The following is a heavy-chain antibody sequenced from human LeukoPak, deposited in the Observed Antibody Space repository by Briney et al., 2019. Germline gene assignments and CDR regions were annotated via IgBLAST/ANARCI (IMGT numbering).Heavy chain of an antibody. Sequence: SVKVSCKASGGPFNSYAINWVRQAPGQGLEWMGRIIVILGKVNYAQKFQGRLTITADKSTRTAYMDLNNLASEDTAIYFCARGQPDRRYYYGSGLNWFDPWGQGTLVTVSS. J-gene: IGHJ5*02. D-gene: IGHD3-10*01. CDR2: IIVILGKV. CDR1: GGPFNSYA. CDR3: ARGQPDRRYYYGSGLNWFDP. V-gene: IGHV1-69*04.